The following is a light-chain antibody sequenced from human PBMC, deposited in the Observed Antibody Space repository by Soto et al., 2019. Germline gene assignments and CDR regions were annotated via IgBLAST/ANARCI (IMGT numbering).Light chain of an antibody. CDR1: QSISSW. CDR2: KAS. CDR3: LQYNSYPT. J-gene: IGKJ5*01. Sequence: DIQMTQSPSTLSASVGDRVTITCRASQSISSWLAWYQQKPGKAPKVLIYKASSLESGVPSRFSGSGSGTEFTLTISSLQPDDFATYYCLQYNSYPTFGQGTRLEIK. V-gene: IGKV1-5*03.